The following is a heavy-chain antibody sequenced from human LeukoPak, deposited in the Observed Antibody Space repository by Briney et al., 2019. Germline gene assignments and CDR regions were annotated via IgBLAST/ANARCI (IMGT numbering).Heavy chain of an antibody. J-gene: IGHJ6*02. CDR1: GFTFSSYG. CDR3: AKDMRGGELLHGMDV. V-gene: IGHV3-30*18. Sequence: GGSLRLSCAASGFTFSSYGMHWVRQAPGKGLEWVAAISYDGSNKYYADSVKGRFTISRDNSKNTLYLQMNSLRAEDTAVYYCAKDMRGGELLHGMDVWGQGTTDTVSS. D-gene: IGHD3-10*01. CDR2: ISYDGSNK.